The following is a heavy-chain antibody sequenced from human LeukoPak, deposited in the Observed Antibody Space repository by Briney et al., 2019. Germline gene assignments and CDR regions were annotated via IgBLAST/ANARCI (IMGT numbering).Heavy chain of an antibody. J-gene: IGHJ4*02. D-gene: IGHD5-24*01. V-gene: IGHV3-30*02. CDR2: IRYDGSNK. CDR3: AKGHSDGYNYAD. Sequence: GGSLRLSCAASGFTFSSYVMHWVRQAPGKGLEWVAFIRYDGSNKYYADSVKGRFTISRDNSKYTLYLQMNSLRAEDTAVYYCAKGHSDGYNYADWGQGTLVTVSS. CDR1: GFTFSSYV.